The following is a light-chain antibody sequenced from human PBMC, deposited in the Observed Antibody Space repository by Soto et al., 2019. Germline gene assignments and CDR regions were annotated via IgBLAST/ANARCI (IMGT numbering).Light chain of an antibody. J-gene: IGLJ1*01. CDR1: TSDIGTNA. V-gene: IGLV1-44*01. CDR2: TNN. Sequence: QSVLTQPPSASGTPGQRVTVSCSGSTSDIGTNAVNWFQHLPGTAPRLLIYTNNQRPSGVPDRFPGSKSGTSASLAISGLQSEDEATYYCATWHDSFYVFGTGTKLTVL. CDR3: ATWHDSFYV.